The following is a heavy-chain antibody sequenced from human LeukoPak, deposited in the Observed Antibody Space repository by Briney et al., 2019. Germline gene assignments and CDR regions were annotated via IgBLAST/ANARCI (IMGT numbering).Heavy chain of an antibody. CDR1: GYTFTGYY. J-gene: IGHJ4*02. CDR2: INPNSGGT. Sequence: ASVKVSCKASGYTFTGYYMRWVRQAPGQGLEWMGWINPNSGGTNYAQKFQGRVTMTRDTSISTAYMELSRLRSDDTAVYYCAREEDYGDSNYFDYWGQGTLVTVSS. CDR3: AREEDYGDSNYFDY. D-gene: IGHD4-17*01. V-gene: IGHV1-2*02.